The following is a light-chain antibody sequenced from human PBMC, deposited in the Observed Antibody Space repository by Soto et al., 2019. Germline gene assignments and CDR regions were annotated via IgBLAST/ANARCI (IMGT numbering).Light chain of an antibody. V-gene: IGLV1-40*01. CDR2: GNN. J-gene: IGLJ2*01. CDR3: QSYDSNLRMV. Sequence: QSVLTQPPSVSGSPGQRVNLSCTVSSSNTGAGYDVHWYQQLPGTAPILIIYGNNNRPSGVPDRFSGSKSGTSASLAITGLQAEDEADYYCQSYDSNLRMVFGGGTKLTVL. CDR1: SSNTGAGYD.